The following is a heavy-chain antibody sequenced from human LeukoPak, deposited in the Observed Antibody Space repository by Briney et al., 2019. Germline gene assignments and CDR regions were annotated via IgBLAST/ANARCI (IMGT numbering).Heavy chain of an antibody. D-gene: IGHD6-19*01. CDR1: GYTFTGYY. J-gene: IGHJ5*02. CDR3: ARGPGGWYGSYWFDP. CDR2: INPNSGGT. V-gene: IGHV1-2*02. Sequence: ASVKVSCKASGYTFTGYYMHWVRQAPGQGLEWMGWINPNSGGTNYAQKFQGRVTMTRDTSISTAYMELGRLRSDDTAVYYCARGPGGWYGSYWFDPWGQGTLVTVSS.